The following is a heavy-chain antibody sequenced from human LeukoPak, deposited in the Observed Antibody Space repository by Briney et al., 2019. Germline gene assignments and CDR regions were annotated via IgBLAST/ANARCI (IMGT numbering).Heavy chain of an antibody. CDR2: ISGSGGST. J-gene: IGHJ5*02. V-gene: IGHV3-23*01. CDR1: GFTFSSYA. CDR3: ARSGNLWFGSSWFDP. D-gene: IGHD3-10*01. Sequence: GGSLRLSCAASGFTFSSYAMSWVRQAPGKGREWVSAISGSGGSTYYADSVKGRFTISRDNSKNTLYLQMNSLRAEDTAVYYCARSGNLWFGSSWFDPWGQGTLVTVSS.